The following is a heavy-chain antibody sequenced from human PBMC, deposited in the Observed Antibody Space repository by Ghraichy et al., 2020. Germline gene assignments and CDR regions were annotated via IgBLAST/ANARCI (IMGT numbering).Heavy chain of an antibody. V-gene: IGHV3-23*01. CDR3: AKKGVAGSGWYYDS. Sequence: GESLNISCAASGFSFSSYAMSWVRQAPGKGLEWVSGISSSGGNTYHADSVKGRFTISRDNSKNTLYLQMDSLRAEDTDVYYCAKKGVAGSGWYYDSWGQGTLVTVSS. J-gene: IGHJ4*02. D-gene: IGHD6-19*01. CDR2: ISSSGGNT. CDR1: GFSFSSYA.